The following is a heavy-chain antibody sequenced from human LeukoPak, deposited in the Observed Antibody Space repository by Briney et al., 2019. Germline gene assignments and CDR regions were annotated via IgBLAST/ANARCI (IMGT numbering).Heavy chain of an antibody. Sequence: AGGSLRLSCAASGFTFTTYATSWVRQAPGKGLEWVSTISGSGGNTYYADSVKGRFTISRDNSKNTLYLQMNSLRAEDTAVYYCARGKGSNDYWGQGTLVTVSS. J-gene: IGHJ4*02. CDR2: ISGSGGNT. CDR3: ARGKGSNDY. CDR1: GFTFTTYA. V-gene: IGHV3-23*01.